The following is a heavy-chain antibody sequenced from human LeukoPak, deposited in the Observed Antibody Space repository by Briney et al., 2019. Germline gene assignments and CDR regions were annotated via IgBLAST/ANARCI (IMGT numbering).Heavy chain of an antibody. CDR3: ARDLCYYDSSGCDAFDI. V-gene: IGHV1-2*06. J-gene: IGHJ3*02. Sequence: GASVKVSSKASGYTFTGYYMHWVRQAPGQGLEWMGRINPNSGGTNYAQKFQGRVTMTRDTSISTAYTELSRLRSDDTAVYYCARDLCYYDSSGCDAFDIWGQGTMVTVST. CDR2: INPNSGGT. CDR1: GYTFTGYY. D-gene: IGHD3-22*01.